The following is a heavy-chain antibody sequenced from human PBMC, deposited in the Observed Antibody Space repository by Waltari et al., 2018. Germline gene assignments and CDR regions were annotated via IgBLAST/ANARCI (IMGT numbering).Heavy chain of an antibody. CDR2: IYHSGST. J-gene: IGHJ4*02. Sequence: QVQLQESGPGLVKPSETLSLTCVASGYSISSVYYWGWIRQPPGKGLERIGGIYHSGSTYYNPSLKSRVTMSIDTSRNQFSLKLTSVTAADTAVYYCARHGTRITMTSSFHYWGQGTLVTVSS. CDR3: ARHGTRITMTSSFHY. V-gene: IGHV4-38-2*01. D-gene: IGHD3-3*01. CDR1: GYSISSVYY.